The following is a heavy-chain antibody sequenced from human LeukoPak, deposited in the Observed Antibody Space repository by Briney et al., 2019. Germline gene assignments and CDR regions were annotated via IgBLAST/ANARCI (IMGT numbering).Heavy chain of an antibody. D-gene: IGHD6-19*01. CDR1: GFTFDDYG. Sequence: PGGSLRLSCAASGFTFDDYGMSWVRQAPGKGLEWVSGINWDGGRTDYADSLKVRFTISRDNAKNSLSLQMNSLRAEDTALYYCARYKVIAVNRYYYYYYMDVWGKGTTVTVSS. CDR3: ARYKVIAVNRYYYYYYMDV. CDR2: INWDGGRT. V-gene: IGHV3-20*04. J-gene: IGHJ6*03.